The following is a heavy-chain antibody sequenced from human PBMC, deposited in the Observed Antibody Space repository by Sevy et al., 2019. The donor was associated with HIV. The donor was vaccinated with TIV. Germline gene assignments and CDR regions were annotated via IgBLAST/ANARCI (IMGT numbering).Heavy chain of an antibody. CDR2: IGGGDT. CDR1: GFTFNIYA. Sequence: GGSLRLYCATSGFTFNIYAMSWVRQAPGKGLECVSTIGGGDTYYADSVKGRFTISIDDSKSAGYLQMNSLRAYDTAVYYCAKDGVSRNKLWDWFDPWGQGSLVTVSS. V-gene: IGHV3-23*01. J-gene: IGHJ5*02. CDR3: AKDGVSRNKLWDWFDP. D-gene: IGHD2-21*01.